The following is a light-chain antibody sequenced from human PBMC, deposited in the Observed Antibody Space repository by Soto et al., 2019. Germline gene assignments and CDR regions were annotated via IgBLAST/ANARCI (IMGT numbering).Light chain of an antibody. Sequence: QSVLTQPPSASGTPGQRVTISCSGSSSNIGSYTVNWYQQLPGTAPKLLIYSNSQRPSGVPDRFSGSKSGPSASLAISGLQSEDEADYYCAAWDDSLNGHVVFGGGTKVTVL. CDR1: SSNIGSYT. V-gene: IGLV1-44*01. J-gene: IGLJ2*01. CDR2: SNS. CDR3: AAWDDSLNGHVV.